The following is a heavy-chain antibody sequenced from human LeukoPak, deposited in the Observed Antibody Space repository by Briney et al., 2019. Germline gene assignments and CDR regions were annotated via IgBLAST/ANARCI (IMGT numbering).Heavy chain of an antibody. J-gene: IGHJ5*02. CDR2: INHSGST. D-gene: IGHD3-10*01. CDR1: GGSFSGYY. Sequence: ASETLSLTCAVYGGSFSGYYWSWIRQPPGKGLEWIGEINHSGSTNYNPSLKSRVTISVDTSKNQFSLKLSSVTAADTAVYYCARHSKSLWFGDGNWFDPWGQGTLVTVSS. V-gene: IGHV4-34*01. CDR3: ARHSKSLWFGDGNWFDP.